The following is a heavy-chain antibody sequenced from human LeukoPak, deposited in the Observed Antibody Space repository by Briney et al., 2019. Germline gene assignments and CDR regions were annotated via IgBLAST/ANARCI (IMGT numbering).Heavy chain of an antibody. CDR2: INANHGGT. Sequence: ASVKVSCKASGYTFTGYYLHWVRQAPGQGLEWMGWINANHGGTDYAQQFQGRVTMTRDTSISTAYMELSRLRSDDAAVYYCARHRDFDSTGYYYPLFDYWGQGTLVTVSS. CDR1: GYTFTGYY. V-gene: IGHV1-2*02. J-gene: IGHJ4*02. D-gene: IGHD3-22*01. CDR3: ARHRDFDSTGYYYPLFDY.